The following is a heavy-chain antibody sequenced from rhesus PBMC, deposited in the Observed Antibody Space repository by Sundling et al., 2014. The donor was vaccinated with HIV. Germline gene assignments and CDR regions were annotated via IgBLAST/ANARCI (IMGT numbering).Heavy chain of an antibody. Sequence: EGQLVESGGGLVQPGGSLRLSCVASGFTFSSYGMSWVRQAPGKGLEWVSSISATNTYKYYSDSVKGRFTISRDNAKNSLSLQMNSLRAEDAAIYYCTRLAVAAELGDYWGQGVLVIVSS. CDR1: GFTFSSYG. CDR2: ISATNTYK. CDR3: TRLAVAAELGDY. D-gene: IGHD4-29*01. J-gene: IGHJ4*01. V-gene: IGHV3-136*01.